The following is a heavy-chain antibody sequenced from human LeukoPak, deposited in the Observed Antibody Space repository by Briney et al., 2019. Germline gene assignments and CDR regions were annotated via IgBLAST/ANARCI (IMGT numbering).Heavy chain of an antibody. D-gene: IGHD4-17*01. CDR1: GFTFDDYA. Sequence: GGSLILSCAASGFTFDDYAMHWVRQAPGKGLEWVSGISWNSGSIGYADSVKGRFTISRDNAKNSLYLQMNSLRAEDMALYYCAKDAGATVTTGVFDYWGQGTLVTVSS. J-gene: IGHJ4*02. CDR2: ISWNSGSI. CDR3: AKDAGATVTTGVFDY. V-gene: IGHV3-9*03.